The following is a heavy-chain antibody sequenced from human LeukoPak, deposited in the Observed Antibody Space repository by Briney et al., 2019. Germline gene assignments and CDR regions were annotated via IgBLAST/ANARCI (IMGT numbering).Heavy chain of an antibody. CDR2: MNPNSGNT. D-gene: IGHD6-13*01. Sequence: ASVPVTFQASGYTFTRYDINWVRQATGQGREWMGWMNPNSGNTGYPQKFQGRATMTRNTAISTAYTELSSLRSEDTAVYYCARGKDSSSWYVIYYYYGMDVWGQGTTVTVSS. V-gene: IGHV1-8*01. CDR1: GYTFTRYD. CDR3: ARGKDSSSWYVIYYYYGMDV. J-gene: IGHJ6*02.